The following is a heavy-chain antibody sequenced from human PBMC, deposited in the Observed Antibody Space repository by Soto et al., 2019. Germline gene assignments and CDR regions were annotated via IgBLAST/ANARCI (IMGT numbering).Heavy chain of an antibody. CDR3: ARGYCISTSCYAGDYGMDV. J-gene: IGHJ6*02. V-gene: IGHV4-61*01. D-gene: IGHD2-2*01. CDR1: GGAVSSSRYY. CDR2: IYYSGST. Sequence: QVQLQESGTGLVKPSETLSLTCTVSGGAVSSSRYYWSWIRQPPGKGLEWIGYIYYSGSTKYSPSRKSRVTISVDTSKNQFSLKLNSVTAADTAVYYCARGYCISTSCYAGDYGMDVWGQGTTVTVSS.